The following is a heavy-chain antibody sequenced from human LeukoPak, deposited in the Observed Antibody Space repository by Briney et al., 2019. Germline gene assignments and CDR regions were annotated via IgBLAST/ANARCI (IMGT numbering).Heavy chain of an antibody. CDR3: ARETGQWLVRFDY. Sequence: SETLSLTCTVSGVSISSSNSYWGWIRQPPGKGLEWIGSIYYSGNTYYNASLKSQVSISIDTSKNQFSLKLSSVTAADTAVYYCARETGQWLVRFDYWGQGTLVTVSS. D-gene: IGHD6-19*01. J-gene: IGHJ4*02. V-gene: IGHV4-39*02. CDR1: GVSISSSNSY. CDR2: IYYSGNT.